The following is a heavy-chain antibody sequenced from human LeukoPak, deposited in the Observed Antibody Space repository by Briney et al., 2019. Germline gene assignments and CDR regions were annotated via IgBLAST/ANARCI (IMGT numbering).Heavy chain of an antibody. V-gene: IGHV4-39*07. J-gene: IGHJ5*02. CDR1: GGSISESTNF. CDR2: LHHSGRT. D-gene: IGHD1-14*01. CDR3: GRISPHKRTGRNWFDP. Sequence: SETLSLTCTVSGGSISESTNFWGWIRQPPGKEMEWIGSLHHSGRTYYNPSLKSRVTISVDTSKNQFSLKLSSVTAADTAVYYCGRISPHKRTGRNWFDPWGRGTLVTVPS.